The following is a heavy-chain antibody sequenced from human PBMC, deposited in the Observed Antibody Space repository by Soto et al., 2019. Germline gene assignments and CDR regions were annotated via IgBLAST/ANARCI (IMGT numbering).Heavy chain of an antibody. CDR3: AGGGVPAAMRYYYGMDV. CDR1: VFTFSSYD. CDR2: IGTAGDT. J-gene: IGHJ6*02. D-gene: IGHD2-2*01. V-gene: IGHV3-13*01. Sequence: PGGSLRLSCAASVFTFSSYDMHWVRQATGKGLEWVSAIGTAGDTYYPGSVKGRFTISRENAKNSLYLQMNSLRAEDTAVYYCAGGGVPAAMRYYYGMDVWGQGTTVTVSS.